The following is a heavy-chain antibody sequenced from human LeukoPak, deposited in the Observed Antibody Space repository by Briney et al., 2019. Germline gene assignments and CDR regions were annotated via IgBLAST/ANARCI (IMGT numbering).Heavy chain of an antibody. J-gene: IGHJ6*02. V-gene: IGHV4-4*07. CDR3: ARDDFEYSVHYGMDV. CDR1: DGSISRYL. CDR2: IHTSGTT. Sequence: SETLSLTCAVSDGSISRYLWSWIRQPAGKGLEWLGRIHTSGTTTYSPSFQSRVTMSVDTSKNQISLRLRSVIAADTAVYYFARDDFEYSVHYGMDVWGQGTAVTVSS. D-gene: IGHD3-9*01.